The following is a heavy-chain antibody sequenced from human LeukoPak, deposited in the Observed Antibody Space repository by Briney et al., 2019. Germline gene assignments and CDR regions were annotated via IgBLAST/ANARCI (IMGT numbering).Heavy chain of an antibody. V-gene: IGHV4-4*07. CDR2: IFTTGST. CDR3: ARAGSGWSFDY. CDR1: GGSMRNSY. J-gene: IGHJ4*02. Sequence: SETLSLTCTVSGGSMRNSYWSWIRQPAGKGLEWVGRIFTTGSTNYNPSLKSRVTMSIDTSKNQFSLKLSSVTAADTAVYYCARAGSGWSFDYWGQGTLVTVSS. D-gene: IGHD6-19*01.